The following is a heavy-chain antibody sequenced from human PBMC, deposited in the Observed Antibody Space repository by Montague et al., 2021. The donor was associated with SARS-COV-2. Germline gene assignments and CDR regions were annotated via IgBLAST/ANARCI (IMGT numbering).Heavy chain of an antibody. D-gene: IGHD3-22*01. V-gene: IGHV4-34*01. J-gene: IGHJ4*02. CDR2: INHRGST. CDR3: ARGRQHINMVVVVVTGGEYYFDF. CDR1: DGSFSDYS. Sequence: SETLSLTCAVYDGSFSDYSWTWIRQPPGKGLEWIGEINHRGSTNYNPPLKSRVTISVDTSKNQFSLKMISVTAADTAVYYCARGRQHINMVVVVVTGGEYYFDFWGQGTLVAVSS.